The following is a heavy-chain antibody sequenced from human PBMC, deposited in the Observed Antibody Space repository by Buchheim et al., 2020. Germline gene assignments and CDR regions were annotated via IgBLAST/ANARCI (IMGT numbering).Heavy chain of an antibody. CDR2: IYYSGST. D-gene: IGHD3-3*01. J-gene: IGHJ6*02. V-gene: IGHV4-61*01. CDR3: ARGSSDFWSGYSPLYGMDV. CDR1: GGSVSSGSYY. Sequence: QVQLQESGPGLVKPSETLSLTCTVSGGSVSSGSYYWSWIRQPPGKGLEWIGYIYYSGSTNYNPSFKSRVTISVDTSKNQFSLKLSSVTAADTAVYYCARGSSDFWSGYSPLYGMDVWGQGTT.